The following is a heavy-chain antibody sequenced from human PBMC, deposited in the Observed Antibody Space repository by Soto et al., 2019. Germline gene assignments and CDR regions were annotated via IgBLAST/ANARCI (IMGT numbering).Heavy chain of an antibody. CDR1: GYSISSGYY. Sequence: SETLSLTCAVAGYSISSGYYWGWIRQPPGKGLEWIVSIYHSGSTYYNPSLKSRVTISVDTSKNQFSLKLSSVTAADTAVYYCARASPEARSPRYYFDYWGQGTLVTASS. CDR2: IYHSGST. D-gene: IGHD6-6*01. CDR3: ARASPEARSPRYYFDY. V-gene: IGHV4-38-2*01. J-gene: IGHJ4*02.